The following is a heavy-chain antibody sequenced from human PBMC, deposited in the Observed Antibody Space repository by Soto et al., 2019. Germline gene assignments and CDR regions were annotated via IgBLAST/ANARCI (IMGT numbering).Heavy chain of an antibody. CDR1: GFTFSRYA. J-gene: IGHJ3*02. D-gene: IGHD3-10*01. CDR3: VRDRGNPDSFDI. CDR2: ISYDGSNK. V-gene: IGHV3-30-3*01. Sequence: PGGSLRLSCAASGFTFSRYAMHWVRQAPGKGLEWVAVISYDGSNKYYADSVKGRFTISKDDSKNTLYMQMNSLRAEDTAVYYCVRDRGNPDSFDIWGQGTVVTVSS.